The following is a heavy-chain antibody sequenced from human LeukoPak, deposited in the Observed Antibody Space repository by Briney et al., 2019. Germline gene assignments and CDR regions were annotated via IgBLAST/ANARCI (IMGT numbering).Heavy chain of an antibody. CDR1: GFTFSSYA. J-gene: IGHJ4*02. D-gene: IGHD2-15*01. V-gene: IGHV3-64*01. CDR2: ISSNGGSA. CDR3: ARGYCSGGSCYLGFDY. Sequence: PGGSLRLSCAASGFTFSSYAMHWVRQAPGKGLEYVSAISSNGGSAYYANSVKGRFTISRDNSKNTLYLQMGSLRAEDMAVYYRARGYCSGGSCYLGFDYWGQGTLVTVSS.